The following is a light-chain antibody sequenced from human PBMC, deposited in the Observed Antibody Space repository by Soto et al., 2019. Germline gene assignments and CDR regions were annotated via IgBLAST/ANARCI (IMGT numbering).Light chain of an antibody. CDR3: QQYVSCK. Sequence: EIVLTQSPGTLSVSPGERATLSCRASQTISSNYLAWYRQKPGQAPSLLIYGTSSRATGIPDRFSGSWSGTDFTLTISRLEPEDSAIYYCQQYVSCKFGQGTKVQIK. CDR1: QTISSNY. J-gene: IGKJ1*01. CDR2: GTS. V-gene: IGKV3-20*01.